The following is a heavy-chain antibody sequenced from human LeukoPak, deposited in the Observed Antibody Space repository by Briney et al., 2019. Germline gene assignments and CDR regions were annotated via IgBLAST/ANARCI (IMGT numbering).Heavy chain of an antibody. CDR3: ARRGTYDAFDI. CDR2: ISADNGNT. V-gene: IGHV1-18*01. Sequence: ASVKVSCKASGYTFTSYAISWVRQAPGQGLEWMGWISADNGNTDYAQRFQGRVTMTTDTSTSTAYMELRSLRSDDTAVYYCARRGTYDAFDIWGQGTTVTVSS. D-gene: IGHD3-16*01. CDR1: GYTFTSYA. J-gene: IGHJ3*02.